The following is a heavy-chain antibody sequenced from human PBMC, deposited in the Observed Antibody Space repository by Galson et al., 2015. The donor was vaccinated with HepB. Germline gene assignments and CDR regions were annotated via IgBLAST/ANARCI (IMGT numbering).Heavy chain of an antibody. Sequence: TLSLTCTVSGGSISNYYWNWIRQPPGKGLEWIGYIYHSGSTTYNPSLKSRVTISVDTSKNQFSLKLSSVTAANTAVYYCARGVAFDIWGQGTMVTVSS. CDR2: IYHSGST. V-gene: IGHV4-59*01. CDR3: ARGVAFDI. CDR1: GGSISNYY. J-gene: IGHJ3*02.